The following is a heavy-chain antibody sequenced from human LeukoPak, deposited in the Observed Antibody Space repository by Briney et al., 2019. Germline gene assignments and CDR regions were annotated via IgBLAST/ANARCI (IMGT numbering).Heavy chain of an antibody. Sequence: PGGSLRLSCAASGFTVSSNYMNWVRQAPGKGLEWVSVIYSGGRTYYADSVKGRFTISRDDSKNTLYLQMNSLKTEDTAVYYCTTESVDYDYVWGSYRQLYFDYWGQGTLVTVSS. CDR2: IYSGGRT. CDR1: GFTVSSNY. CDR3: TTESVDYDYVWGSYRQLYFDY. J-gene: IGHJ4*02. D-gene: IGHD3-16*02. V-gene: IGHV3-53*01.